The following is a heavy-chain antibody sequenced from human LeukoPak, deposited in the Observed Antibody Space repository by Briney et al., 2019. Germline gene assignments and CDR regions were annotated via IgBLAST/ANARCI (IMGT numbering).Heavy chain of an antibody. CDR2: IIPILGIA. J-gene: IGHJ4*02. Sequence: ASVKVSCKASGGTFSSYTISWVRQAPGQGLEWMGRIIPILGIANYAQKFQGRVTITADKSTSTAYMELSSLRSEDTAVYYCARALKVCNSTSCDDYWGQGTLVTVSS. V-gene: IGHV1-69*02. CDR3: ARALKVCNSTSCDDY. D-gene: IGHD2-2*01. CDR1: GGTFSSYT.